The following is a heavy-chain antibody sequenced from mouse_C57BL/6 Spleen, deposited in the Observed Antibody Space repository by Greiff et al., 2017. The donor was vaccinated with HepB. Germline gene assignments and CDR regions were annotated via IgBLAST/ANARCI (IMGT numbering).Heavy chain of an antibody. V-gene: IGHV1-15*01. Sequence: VQLQQSGAELVRPGASVTLSCKASGYTFTDYEMHWVKQTPVHGLEWIGAIDPETGGTAYNQKFKGKAILTADKSSSTAYMELRSLTSEDSAVYYCTIPYYYGPLFDYWGQGTTLTVSS. J-gene: IGHJ2*01. CDR1: GYTFTDYE. D-gene: IGHD1-1*01. CDR2: IDPETGGT. CDR3: TIPYYYGPLFDY.